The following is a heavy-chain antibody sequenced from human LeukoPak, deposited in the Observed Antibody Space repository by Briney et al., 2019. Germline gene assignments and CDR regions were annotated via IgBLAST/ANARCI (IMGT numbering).Heavy chain of an antibody. Sequence: GGSLRLSCAASGSTFSSYAMHWVRQAPGKGLEWVAVISYDGSNKYYADSVKGRFTISRDNSKNTLYLQMNSLRAEDTAVYYCARDRDYYDSSGHFDYWGQGTLVTVSS. CDR1: GSTFSSYA. V-gene: IGHV3-30-3*01. D-gene: IGHD3-22*01. CDR3: ARDRDYYDSSGHFDY. J-gene: IGHJ4*02. CDR2: ISYDGSNK.